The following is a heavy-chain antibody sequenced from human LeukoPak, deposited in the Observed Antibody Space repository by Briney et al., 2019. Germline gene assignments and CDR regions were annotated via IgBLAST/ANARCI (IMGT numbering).Heavy chain of an antibody. D-gene: IGHD3-3*01. CDR3: ARDGDFWSAQGAFDI. Sequence: GGSLRLSCAASGFTVSSIYMSWVRLAPGKGLEWVANIKQDGSAKFYVESVKGRFTISRDNAKKSLYLQMNSLRAEDTAVYYCARDGDFWSAQGAFDIWGQGTMVTVSS. CDR1: GFTVSSIY. V-gene: IGHV3-7*01. J-gene: IGHJ3*02. CDR2: IKQDGSAK.